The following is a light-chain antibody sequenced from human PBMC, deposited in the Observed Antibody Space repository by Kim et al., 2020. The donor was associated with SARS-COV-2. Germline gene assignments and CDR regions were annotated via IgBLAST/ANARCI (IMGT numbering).Light chain of an antibody. J-gene: IGLJ1*01. V-gene: IGLV1-40*01. CDR1: SSNIGTSFG. Sequence: RVTISCPGTSSNIGTSFGVHWYQQLPGSAPKLLIYANTNRPSGVPDRFSGSKSGTSASLAITGVQVEDEADYYCQSYDNSLSGYVFGTGTKVTVL. CDR3: QSYDNSLSGYV. CDR2: ANT.